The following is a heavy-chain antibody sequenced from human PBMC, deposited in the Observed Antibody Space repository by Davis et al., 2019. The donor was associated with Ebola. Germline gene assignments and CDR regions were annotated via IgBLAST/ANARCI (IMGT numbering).Heavy chain of an antibody. D-gene: IGHD3-22*01. CDR3: AKDLRGYYDSSESAFDI. CDR2: ISGSGGRT. J-gene: IGHJ3*02. CDR1: GFTFSSYA. Sequence: PGRSLRLSCEASGFTFSSYAMSWVRQAPGKGLEWVSAISGSGGRTYYADSVKGRFTISRDNSKNTLYLQMNSLRAEDTALYYCAKDLRGYYDSSESAFDIWGQGTMVTVSS. V-gene: IGHV3-23*01.